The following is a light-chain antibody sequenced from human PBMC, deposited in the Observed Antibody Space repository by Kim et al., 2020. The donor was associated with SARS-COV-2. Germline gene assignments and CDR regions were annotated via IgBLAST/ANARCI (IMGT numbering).Light chain of an antibody. V-gene: IGLV1-44*01. J-gene: IGLJ3*02. CDR1: SSNIGSNT. CDR3: ATWDDSLDVWM. Sequence: GQRCTISCSGSSSNIGSNTVNWYQQFPGTAPQLLIDTDDRRPSGVSDRVSCSKSGTSASLAISALRSEDEADYYCATWDDSLDVWMFGGGTKLTVL. CDR2: TDD.